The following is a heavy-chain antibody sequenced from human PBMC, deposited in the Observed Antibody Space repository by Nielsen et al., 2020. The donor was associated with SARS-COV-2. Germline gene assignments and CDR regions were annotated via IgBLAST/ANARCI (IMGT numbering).Heavy chain of an antibody. Sequence: LKICCAASGFPFSSSWMSWLRPAPGKLLEWVANIKRDGSEKYYVDSVKGRFTISRGTAKNTLYLRMHSLRAEDTAVYYCARDDSRSWYWHTGYYYYGMDVWGQGTTVTVSS. D-gene: IGHD6-13*01. J-gene: IGHJ6*02. CDR3: ARDDSRSWYWHTGYYYYGMDV. V-gene: IGHV3-7*05. CDR1: GFPFSSSW. CDR2: IKRDGSEK.